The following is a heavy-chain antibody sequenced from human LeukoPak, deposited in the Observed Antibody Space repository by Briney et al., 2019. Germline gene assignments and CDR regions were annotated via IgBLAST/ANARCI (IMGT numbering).Heavy chain of an antibody. V-gene: IGHV3-7*01. D-gene: IGHD3-10*02. CDR2: IKQDGTEK. CDR1: GFTVSSNS. CDR3: AELGITMIGGV. Sequence: GGSLRLSCTVSGFTVSSNSMTWVRQAPGKGLEWVANIKQDGTEKYYLDSVKGRFTISRDNGKNSLYLQMNSLRAEDTAVYYCAELGITMIGGVWGNGTTVTISS. J-gene: IGHJ6*04.